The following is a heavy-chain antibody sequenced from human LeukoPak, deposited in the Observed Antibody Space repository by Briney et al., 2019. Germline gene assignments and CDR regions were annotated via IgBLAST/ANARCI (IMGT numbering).Heavy chain of an antibody. J-gene: IGHJ4*02. V-gene: IGHV3-23*01. Sequence: GGSLRLSCAASGFTFSSYAMSWVLQAPGKGLEWVSAISGSGGSTYYADSVKGRFTISRDNSKNTLYLQMNSLRAEDTAVYYCAKDLEWELATFDYWGQGTLVTVSS. CDR1: GFTFSSYA. CDR3: AKDLEWELATFDY. D-gene: IGHD1-26*01. CDR2: ISGSGGST.